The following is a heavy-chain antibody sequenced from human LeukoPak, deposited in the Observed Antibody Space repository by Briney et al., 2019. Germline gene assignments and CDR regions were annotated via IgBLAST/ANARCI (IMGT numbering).Heavy chain of an antibody. CDR3: ASALGRTAGY. J-gene: IGHJ4*02. CDR2: INQDGSDK. Sequence: GGSLRLSCAASGFTFSNYYLSWVRQAPGKGLEWVANINQDGSDKYYVDSVKGRFTISRDNAKNSLYLHMNSLRAEDTAVYYWASALGRTAGYWGQGTRVTVSS. V-gene: IGHV3-7*01. CDR1: GFTFSNYY. D-gene: IGHD1-14*01.